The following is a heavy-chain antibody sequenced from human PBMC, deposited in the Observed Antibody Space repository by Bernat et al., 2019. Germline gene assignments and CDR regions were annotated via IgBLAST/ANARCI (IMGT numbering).Heavy chain of an antibody. V-gene: IGHV3-23*01. CDR2: MSGSGCST. D-gene: IGHD6-19*01. CDR1: GFTFSTYA. J-gene: IGHJ4*01. CDR3: ANFFIGFWAYSSGWYSFGSFDY. Sequence: CAASGFTFSTYAISWVRQAPWKGLEWVSTMSGSGCSTYYADSVKGRFTMSRDTPEHTLYVQMNILRADDTDVFYCANFFIGFWAYSSGWYSFGSFDYWG.